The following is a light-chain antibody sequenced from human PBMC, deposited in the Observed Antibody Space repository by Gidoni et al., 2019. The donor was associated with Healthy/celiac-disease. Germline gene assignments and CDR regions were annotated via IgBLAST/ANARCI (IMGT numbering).Light chain of an antibody. Sequence: EMVLTQSPGTLSLSPGERATLSCRASQSVSSSYLAWYQQKPGQAPRLLLYGASSRATGIPYRFSGSGSGTDFTLTISRLEPEDFAVYYCQQYGSSLYTFGQGTKLEIK. J-gene: IGKJ2*01. CDR2: GAS. CDR3: QQYGSSLYT. CDR1: QSVSSSY. V-gene: IGKV3-20*01.